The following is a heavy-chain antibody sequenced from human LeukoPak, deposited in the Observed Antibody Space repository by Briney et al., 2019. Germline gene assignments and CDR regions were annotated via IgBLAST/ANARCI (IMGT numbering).Heavy chain of an antibody. CDR1: GFTFSSNT. CDR3: ARSQGGSGSYPYGMDV. Sequence: GGSLRLSCAASGFTFSSNTMNWVRQAPGKGLEWVSSISSSSSYMKYADSVRGRFTISRDNAKNSLYLQMNSLRAEDTAVYYCARSQGGSGSYPYGMDVWGQGTTVTVSS. V-gene: IGHV3-21*01. D-gene: IGHD3-10*01. CDR2: ISSSSSYM. J-gene: IGHJ6*02.